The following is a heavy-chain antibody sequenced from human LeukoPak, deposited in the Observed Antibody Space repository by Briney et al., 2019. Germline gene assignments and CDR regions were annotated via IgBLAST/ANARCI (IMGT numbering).Heavy chain of an antibody. V-gene: IGHV3-11*01. D-gene: IGHD3-3*01. CDR3: ARDQGDFWSGYLGE. CDR1: GFTFSDYY. CDR2: ISSSGSTI. Sequence: AGGSLRLSCAASGFTFSDYYMSWIRQAPGKGLEWVSYISSSGSTIYYADSVKGRFTISRDNAKNSLYLQMNSLRAEDTAVYYCARDQGDFWSGYLGEWGQGTLVTASS. J-gene: IGHJ4*02.